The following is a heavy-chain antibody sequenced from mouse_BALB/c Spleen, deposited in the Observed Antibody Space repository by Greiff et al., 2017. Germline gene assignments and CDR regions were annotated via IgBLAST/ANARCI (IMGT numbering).Heavy chain of an antibody. Sequence: EVQLQQSGAELVRPGALVKLSCKASGFNIKDYYMHWVKQRPEQGLEWIGWIDPENGNTIYDPKFQGKASITADTASNTAYLQLSSLTSEDTAVYYCARTDYYAMDYWGQGTSVTVSS. V-gene: IGHV14-1*02. CDR2: IDPENGNT. CDR3: ARTDYYAMDY. J-gene: IGHJ4*01. CDR1: GFNIKDYY.